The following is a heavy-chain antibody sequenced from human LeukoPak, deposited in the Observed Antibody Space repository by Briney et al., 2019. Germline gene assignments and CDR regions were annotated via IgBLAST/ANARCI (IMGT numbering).Heavy chain of an antibody. CDR1: GGSISSYY. D-gene: IGHD4-17*01. Sequence: SETLSLICTVSGGSISSYYWSWIRQPPGKGLEWIGYIYYSGSTNYNPSLKSRVTISVDTSKNQFSLKLSSVTAADTAVYYCARAPRRTTVTEFDYWGQGTLVTVSS. CDR2: IYYSGST. V-gene: IGHV4-59*01. J-gene: IGHJ4*02. CDR3: ARAPRRTTVTEFDY.